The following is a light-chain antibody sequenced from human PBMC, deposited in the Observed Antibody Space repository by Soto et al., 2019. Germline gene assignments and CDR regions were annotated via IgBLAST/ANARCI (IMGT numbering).Light chain of an antibody. CDR1: QSVSRS. Sequence: EIVMTQSPATLSVSPGERVTLSCRASQSVSRSLAWYQQKPGQAPRLLIYGASTRATGIPARFSGSGSGTEFTLPISSLQSEDFAVYYCQQYNNWPPFTFGPGTKVAIK. CDR3: QQYNNWPPFT. CDR2: GAS. J-gene: IGKJ3*01. V-gene: IGKV3-15*01.